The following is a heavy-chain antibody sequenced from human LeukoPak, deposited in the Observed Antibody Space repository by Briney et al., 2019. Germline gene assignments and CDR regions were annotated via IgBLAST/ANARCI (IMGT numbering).Heavy chain of an antibody. CDR1: GGSIGTYS. D-gene: IGHD5-18*01. CDR2: IYYSGST. CDR3: ARPRGGYSYGYDY. V-gene: IGHV4-59*05. J-gene: IGHJ4*02. Sequence: SETLFLTCTVSGGSIGTYSWNWIRQPPGKGLEWIGSIYYSGSTYYNPSLKSRVTISVDTSKNQFSLKLSSVTAADTAVYYCARPRGGYSYGYDYWGQGTLVTVSS.